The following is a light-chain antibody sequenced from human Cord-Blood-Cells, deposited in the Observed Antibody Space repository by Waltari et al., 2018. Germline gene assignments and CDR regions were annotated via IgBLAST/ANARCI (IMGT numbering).Light chain of an antibody. Sequence: IVMTQSPATLSVSPGERATLSCRASQSVSSNLAWSQQKPGQAPRLLIYGASTSATGIPPTISVSGSGTEFTVNISSLQSEDFAVYYCQQYKNWAPRTFGGATKVAIK. CDR2: GAS. CDR3: QQYKNWAPRT. CDR1: QSVSSN. J-gene: IGKJ4*01. V-gene: IGKV3-15*01.